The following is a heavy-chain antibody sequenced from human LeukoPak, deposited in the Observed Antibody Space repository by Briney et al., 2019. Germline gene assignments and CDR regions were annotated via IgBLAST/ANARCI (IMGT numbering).Heavy chain of an antibody. Sequence: ASVKVSCKASGGTFSSYAISWMRQAPGQGLEWMGGIIPIFGTANYAQKFQGRVTITADESTSTAYMELSSLRSEDTAVYYCARNSPHFWSGYPKADDFDIWGQGTMVTVSS. J-gene: IGHJ3*02. CDR1: GGTFSSYA. D-gene: IGHD3-3*02. CDR3: ARNSPHFWSGYPKADDFDI. CDR2: IIPIFGTA. V-gene: IGHV1-69*13.